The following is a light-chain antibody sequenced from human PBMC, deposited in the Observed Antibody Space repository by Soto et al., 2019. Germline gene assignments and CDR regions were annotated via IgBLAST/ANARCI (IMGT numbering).Light chain of an antibody. CDR1: QSVSSY. Sequence: IALTQSPTKMYFVYGEIANISSRASQSVSSYLAWYQQKPGQAPRLLIYGASNRATGIPDRFSGSGSGTDFTLTISRLEPEDFAVYYCQQYGSSGTFGQGTNV. CDR3: QQYGSSGT. J-gene: IGKJ1*01. V-gene: IGKV3-20*01. CDR2: GAS.